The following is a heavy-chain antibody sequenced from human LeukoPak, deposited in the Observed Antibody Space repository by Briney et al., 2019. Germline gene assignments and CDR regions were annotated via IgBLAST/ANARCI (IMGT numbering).Heavy chain of an antibody. CDR2: IYYSGST. J-gene: IGHJ4*02. CDR1: GGSISSGGYY. D-gene: IGHD3-22*01. Sequence: TSQTLSLTCTVSGGSISSGGYYWSWLRQHPGKGLEWIGYIYYSGSTYYNPSLKSRVTISVDTSKNQFSLRLSSVTAADTAVYYCARERLGYYDSSGYSIFDYWGQGTLVTVSS. CDR3: ARERLGYYDSSGYSIFDY. V-gene: IGHV4-31*03.